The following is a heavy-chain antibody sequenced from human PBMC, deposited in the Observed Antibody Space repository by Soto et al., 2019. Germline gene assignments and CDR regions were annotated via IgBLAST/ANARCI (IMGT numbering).Heavy chain of an antibody. CDR2: ISWNSGSI. CDR1: GVTFDDYA. Sequence: GGSLRLSCAASGVTFDDYAMHWVRQAPGKGLEWVSGISWNSGSIGYADSVKGRFTISRDNSKNTLYLQMNSLRAEDTAVYYCASSPSYDSNWFDPWGQGTLVTVSS. CDR3: ASSPSYDSNWFDP. D-gene: IGHD3-3*01. J-gene: IGHJ5*02. V-gene: IGHV3-9*01.